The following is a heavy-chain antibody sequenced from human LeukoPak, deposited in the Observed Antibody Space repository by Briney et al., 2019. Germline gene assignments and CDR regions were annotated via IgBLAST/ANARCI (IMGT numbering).Heavy chain of an antibody. V-gene: IGHV3-23*01. J-gene: IGHJ4*02. CDR2: ISGSGGST. D-gene: IGHD5-24*01. Sequence: GGTLRLSCAASGFTFSSYGMSWVRQAPGKGLEWVSAISGSGGSTYYADSVKGRFTISRDNSKNTLYLQMNSLRAEDTAVYYCAKVRDGYTLDFWGQGTLVTVSS. CDR3: AKVRDGYTLDF. CDR1: GFTFSSYG.